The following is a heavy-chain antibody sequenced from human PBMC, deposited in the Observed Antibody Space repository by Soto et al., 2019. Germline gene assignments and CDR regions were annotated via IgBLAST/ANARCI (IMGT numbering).Heavy chain of an antibody. V-gene: IGHV4-59*04. J-gene: IGHJ4*02. CDR1: GGSISSYY. CDR3: ARGGCYDSFDF. CDR2: ISHLETT. Sequence: SETMSRTCTVAGGSISSYYWSWIRQSPGKGMEWLCYISHLETTYHNLSFKSRLSLSIDRTRNQFSLSLSSMTAADKAAYYCARGGCYDSFDFWGQGIQVTVSS. D-gene: IGHD3-22*01.